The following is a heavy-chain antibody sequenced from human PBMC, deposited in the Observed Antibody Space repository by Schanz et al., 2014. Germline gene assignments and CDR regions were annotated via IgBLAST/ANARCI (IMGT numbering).Heavy chain of an antibody. Sequence: QVQLVQSGAEVKKPGSSVKVSCKASGGTFSSYTISWVRQAPGQGLEWMGIINPTGGSTSYAQRFQGRVTVTRDTSTSTVYMELSSLRSEATAVYYCARAAYGGYTSTPLRYWGQGTLVTVSS. CDR2: INPTGGST. J-gene: IGHJ4*02. CDR3: ARAAYGGYTSTPLRY. V-gene: IGHV1-46*01. D-gene: IGHD5-12*01. CDR1: GGTFSSYT.